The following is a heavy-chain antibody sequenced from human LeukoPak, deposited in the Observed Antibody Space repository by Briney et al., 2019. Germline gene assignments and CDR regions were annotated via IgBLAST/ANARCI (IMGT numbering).Heavy chain of an antibody. CDR3: ARVYFRSESSYNPFDY. CDR2: INQDESEK. CDR1: GFTFSAHR. J-gene: IGHJ4*02. V-gene: IGHV3-7*01. Sequence: GGSLRLSCAASGFTFSAHRMSWVRQAPGKGLEGVANINQDESEKSYVDSVKGRFTISRDSAKKSLYLQMNSLGAEDTAVYYCARVYFRSESSYNPFDYWGRGTLVTVSS. D-gene: IGHD3-10*01.